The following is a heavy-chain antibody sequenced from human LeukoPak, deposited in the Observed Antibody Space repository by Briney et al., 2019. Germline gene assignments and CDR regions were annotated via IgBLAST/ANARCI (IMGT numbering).Heavy chain of an antibody. Sequence: GGSLGLSCAASGFTFDDYTMHWVRQAPGKGLEWVSLISWDGGSTYYADSVKGRFTISRDNSKNSLYLQMNSLRTEDTALYYCAVLVATITFDFDYWGQGTLVTVSS. D-gene: IGHD5-12*01. CDR1: GFTFDDYT. CDR2: ISWDGGST. J-gene: IGHJ4*02. CDR3: AVLVATITFDFDY. V-gene: IGHV3-43*01.